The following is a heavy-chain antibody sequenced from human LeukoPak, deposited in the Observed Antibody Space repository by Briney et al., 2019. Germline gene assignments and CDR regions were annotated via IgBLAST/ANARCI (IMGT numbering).Heavy chain of an antibody. CDR2: ISSSGSTI. Sequence: PGGSLRLSCAASGFTFSSYEMNWVRQAPGKGLEWVSYISSSGSTIYYADSVKGRFTISRDNAKNSLYLQMNSLRAEDTAVYYCARDLRRWWELLRRNYYYYYVDVWGKGTTVTISS. CDR1: GFTFSSYE. V-gene: IGHV3-48*03. CDR3: ARDLRRWWELLRRNYYYYYVDV. J-gene: IGHJ6*03. D-gene: IGHD1-26*01.